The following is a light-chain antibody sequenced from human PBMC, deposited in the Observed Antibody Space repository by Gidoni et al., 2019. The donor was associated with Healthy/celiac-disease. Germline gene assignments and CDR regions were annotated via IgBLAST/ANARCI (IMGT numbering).Light chain of an antibody. CDR3: QRRSNWLIT. CDR1: HSVSSY. CDR2: DAS. J-gene: IGKJ5*01. V-gene: IGKV3-11*01. Sequence: ELVLTQSPATLSLSPGERATLACRASHSVSSYVAGYHQKPGQAPRLLIYDASNRAAGIPARFSGSRSREDFTLTISSLEPEDFAVYCCQRRSNWLITFGQGTRLEIK.